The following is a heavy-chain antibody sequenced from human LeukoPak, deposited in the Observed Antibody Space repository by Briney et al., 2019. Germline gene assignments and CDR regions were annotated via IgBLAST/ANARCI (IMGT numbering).Heavy chain of an antibody. Sequence: GESLKISCQVSGYSFTNYWIGCVRQMPRKGLESMGIIYPADSATAYSPSFQGQVTISADKSISTVYLQWSSLKASDTAMYYCARQSRDGSKTRGYYFDYWGQGTLVTVS. V-gene: IGHV5-51*01. CDR3: ARQSRDGSKTRGYYFDY. J-gene: IGHJ4*02. D-gene: IGHD3-10*01. CDR2: IYPADSAT. CDR1: GYSFTNYW.